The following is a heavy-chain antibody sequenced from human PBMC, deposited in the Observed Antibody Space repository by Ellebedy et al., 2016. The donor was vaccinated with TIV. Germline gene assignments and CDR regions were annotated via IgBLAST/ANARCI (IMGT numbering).Heavy chain of an antibody. CDR1: GFTFSSYW. CDR2: IKQDGSEK. V-gene: IGHV3-7*01. J-gene: IGHJ4*02. Sequence: GGSLRLSXAASGFTFSSYWMSWVRQAPGKGLEWVATIKQDGSEKYYVASVTGRFTISRDNAKKSLYLQMNSLRAEGTDTAVYYCVRDKMVDATTGSKFDYWGQGTLVTVSS. D-gene: IGHD2-15*01. CDR3: VRDKMVDATTGSKFDY.